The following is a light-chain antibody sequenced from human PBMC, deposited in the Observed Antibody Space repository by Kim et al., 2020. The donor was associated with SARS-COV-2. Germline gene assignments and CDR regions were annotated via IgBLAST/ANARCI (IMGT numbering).Light chain of an antibody. J-gene: IGKJ5*01. V-gene: IGKV1-33*01. Sequence: DIQMTQSPSSLSASVGDRVTITCQASQDISNYLNWYQQKPGKAPKFLIYDTSNLETGVPSRFSGSRSGTDFTFTISSLQPEDIATYYCQQYNNVPITFGQGTRLEIK. CDR1: QDISNY. CDR3: QQYNNVPIT. CDR2: DTS.